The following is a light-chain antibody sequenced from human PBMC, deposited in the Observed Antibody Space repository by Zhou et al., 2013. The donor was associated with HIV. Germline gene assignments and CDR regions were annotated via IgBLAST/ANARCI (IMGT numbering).Light chain of an antibody. Sequence: DIQMTQSPSSLSASVGDRVTITCRASQSISSYLNWYQQKPGKAPKLLIYAASSLQSGVPSRFSASGSGTEFTLTISSLQPDDLATYYCQQYKSYPVTFGGGTKVEI. CDR2: AAS. CDR3: QQYKSYPVT. V-gene: IGKV1-39*01. J-gene: IGKJ4*01. CDR1: QSISSY.